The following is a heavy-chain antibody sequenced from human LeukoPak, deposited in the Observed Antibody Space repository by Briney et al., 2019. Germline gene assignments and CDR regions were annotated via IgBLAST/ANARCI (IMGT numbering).Heavy chain of an antibody. D-gene: IGHD3-22*01. CDR3: AKDSSSYDWGYMDV. Sequence: GGSLRLSCAASGFTFSTYAMSWVRQAPGRGLEWVSLIGGSDGRTRYADSVKGRFTISRDNSKNTLYLEMNSLRAEDTAVYYCAKDSSSYDWGYMDVWGKGTTVTISS. CDR2: IGGSDGRT. CDR1: GFTFSTYA. V-gene: IGHV3-23*01. J-gene: IGHJ6*03.